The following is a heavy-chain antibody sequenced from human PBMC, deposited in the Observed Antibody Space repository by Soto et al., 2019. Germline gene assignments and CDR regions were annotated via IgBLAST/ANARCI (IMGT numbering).Heavy chain of an antibody. CDR3: ARQLGWGLRWYYFDL. Sequence: HPGGSLRLSCEASGFNFSTYWMSWVRQAPGRGLEWVANIKQDGIDKYHVASVEGRFSISRDNAKKSLYLQMNSLRADDTAVYYCARQLGWGLRWYYFDLWGQGTPVTVSS. J-gene: IGHJ4*02. CDR2: IKQDGIDK. V-gene: IGHV3-7*05. CDR1: GFNFSTYW. D-gene: IGHD6-13*01.